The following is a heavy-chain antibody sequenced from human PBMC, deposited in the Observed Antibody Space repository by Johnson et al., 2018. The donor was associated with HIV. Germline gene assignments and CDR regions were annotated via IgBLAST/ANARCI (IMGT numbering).Heavy chain of an antibody. Sequence: QVQLVESGGGVVQPGRSLRLSCAASGFTFSSYAVHWVRQAPGKVLEWVAVISYDGSNKYYVDSVKARFTISRDNSKNTLYLQMNSLRAEDTAVYYCAKTLSPVSPDAFDIWGQGTMVTVSS. D-gene: IGHD3-10*01. CDR3: AKTLSPVSPDAFDI. CDR1: GFTFSSYA. CDR2: ISYDGSNK. V-gene: IGHV3-30-3*02. J-gene: IGHJ3*02.